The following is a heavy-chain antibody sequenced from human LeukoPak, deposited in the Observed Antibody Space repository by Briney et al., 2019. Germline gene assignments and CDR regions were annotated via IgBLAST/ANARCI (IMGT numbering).Heavy chain of an antibody. Sequence: SETLSLTCTVSGGSISSSRYYWGWIRQPPGKGLEWIGSMYYSGSTYYNPSLKSRVTISVDTSKNQFSLKLSSVTAADTALYYCAREEQQLNWFDPWGQGTLVTVSS. V-gene: IGHV4-39*07. CDR3: AREEQQLNWFDP. CDR2: MYYSGST. D-gene: IGHD6-13*01. J-gene: IGHJ5*02. CDR1: GGSISSSRYY.